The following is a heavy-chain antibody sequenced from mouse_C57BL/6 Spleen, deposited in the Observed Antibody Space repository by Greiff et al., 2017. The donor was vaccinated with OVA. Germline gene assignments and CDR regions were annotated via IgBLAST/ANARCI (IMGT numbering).Heavy chain of an antibody. CDR2: IYPGDGDT. CDR3: GAYYYGSSYWYFDV. Sequence: QVQLQQSGAELVKPGASVKISCKASGYAFSSYWMNWVKQRPGKGLEWIGQIYPGDGDTNYNGKFKGKATLTADKSSSTAYMQLSSLTSEDSAVYFCGAYYYGSSYWYFDVWGTGTTVTVSS. V-gene: IGHV1-80*01. J-gene: IGHJ1*03. D-gene: IGHD1-1*01. CDR1: GYAFSSYW.